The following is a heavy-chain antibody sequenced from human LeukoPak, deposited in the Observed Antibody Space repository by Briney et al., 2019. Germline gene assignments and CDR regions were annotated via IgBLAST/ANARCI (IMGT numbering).Heavy chain of an antibody. V-gene: IGHV3-21*01. CDR3: ARDHSSSWYKENWFDP. J-gene: IGHJ5*02. Sequence: GGSLRLSCAASGFTFSSYSMNWVRQAPGKGLEWVSSISSSSSYIYYADSVKGRFTISRDNAKNSLYLQMNSLRAEDTAVYYCARDHSSSWYKENWFDPWGQGTLVTVSS. D-gene: IGHD6-13*01. CDR2: ISSSSSYI. CDR1: GFTFSSYS.